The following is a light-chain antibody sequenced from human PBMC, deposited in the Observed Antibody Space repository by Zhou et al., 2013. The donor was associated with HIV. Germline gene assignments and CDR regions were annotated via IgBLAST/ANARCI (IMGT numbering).Light chain of an antibody. CDR1: QSISTN. CDR3: QQYNSWPPT. J-gene: IGKJ4*01. Sequence: EIVMTQSPAILSVSPGERATLSCRASQSISTNLAWYQQKPGQAPRLLIYGASTRATGIPTRFSGRESETEFTLAINSLQSEDFAVYHCQQYNSWPPTFGGGTKVEI. V-gene: IGKV3-15*01. CDR2: GAS.